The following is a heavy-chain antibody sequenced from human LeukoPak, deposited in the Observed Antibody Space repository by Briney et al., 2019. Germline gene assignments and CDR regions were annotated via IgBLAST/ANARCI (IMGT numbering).Heavy chain of an antibody. J-gene: IGHJ4*02. D-gene: IGHD3-10*01. V-gene: IGHV3-7*03. CDR1: GFTISNYW. Sequence: GGSPRLSCAASGFTISNYWMSRVRQAPGKGLEWVANIKQDGSEKYYVGSVKGRFTISRDNAKNSLYLQMNSLRAEDTAVYYCASSVLSFGDYWGQGILVTVSS. CDR3: ASSVLSFGDY. CDR2: IKQDGSEK.